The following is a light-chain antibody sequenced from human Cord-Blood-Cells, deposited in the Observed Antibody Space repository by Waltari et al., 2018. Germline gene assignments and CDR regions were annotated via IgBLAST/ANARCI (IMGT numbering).Light chain of an antibody. Sequence: QSALTQPRSVSGSPGQSVTISRTATSSDVGGYHYVSWYKQHPGKTPNLMIYDVSKRPSAVPDIFSGSTSGSRASQTICGSRSEDEADYYCCTHAGSYAYVFGTGTKVTVL. CDR2: DVS. J-gene: IGLJ1*01. CDR3: CTHAGSYAYV. V-gene: IGLV2-11*01. CDR1: SSDVGGYHY.